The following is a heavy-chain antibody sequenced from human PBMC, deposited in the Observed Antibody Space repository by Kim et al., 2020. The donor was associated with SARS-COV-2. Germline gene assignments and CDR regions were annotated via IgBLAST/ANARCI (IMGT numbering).Heavy chain of an antibody. CDR2: T. V-gene: IGHV3-74*01. J-gene: IGHJ4*02. Sequence: TCFADSVHGRFSISRDTAKHTLDLQMHSLRPEDTAVYYCGSVFDFWGPGTLVTVSS. CDR3: GSVFDF.